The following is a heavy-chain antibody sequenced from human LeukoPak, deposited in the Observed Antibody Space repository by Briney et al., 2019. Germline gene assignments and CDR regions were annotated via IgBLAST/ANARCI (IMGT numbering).Heavy chain of an antibody. CDR3: ARDGAPYPWKFDY. J-gene: IGHJ4*02. CDR1: GFSITSGYY. CDR2: IDHSGDT. V-gene: IGHV4-38-2*02. D-gene: IGHD1-1*01. Sequence: PSETLSLTCAVSGFSITSGYYWGWIRQSPGKGLEWIANIDHSGDTYYNPSLKSRVTISVDTSKNQFSLKLTSVTAADTAVYYCARDGAPYPWKFDYWGQGPLVTVS.